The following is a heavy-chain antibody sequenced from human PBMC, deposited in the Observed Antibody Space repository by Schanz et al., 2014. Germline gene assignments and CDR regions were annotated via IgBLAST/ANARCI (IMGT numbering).Heavy chain of an antibody. J-gene: IGHJ6*03. D-gene: IGHD2-2*02. CDR3: AGTYCSSTSCYTGYYYMDV. V-gene: IGHV1-69*02. Sequence: QVQLVQSEVEVKKPGSSAKVSCKASGGTFSSYTISWVRQAPGQGLEWMGRIIPILGIANYAQNFQGRVTITADKSTSTAYMELTSLRSEDTAVYYCAGTYCSSTSCYTGYYYMDVWGKGTTVTVSS. CDR2: IIPILGIA. CDR1: GGTFSSYT.